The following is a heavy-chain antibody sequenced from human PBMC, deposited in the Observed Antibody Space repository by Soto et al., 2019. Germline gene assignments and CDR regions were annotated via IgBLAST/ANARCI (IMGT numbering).Heavy chain of an antibody. J-gene: IGHJ4*02. CDR1: GGSVSSGHW. Sequence: QVQLQESGPGLVRPSGPLSLTCAVSGGSVSSGHWWSWVRQPPGKGLEGLGEIHHSGCTNYNPSLKSRVTISVYNSNNQFSLALTAVTAADTAVYYCARNAAYNQDGWGQGTLVTVSS. CDR2: IHHSGCT. CDR3: ARNAAYNQDG. V-gene: IGHV4-4*02. D-gene: IGHD1-1*01.